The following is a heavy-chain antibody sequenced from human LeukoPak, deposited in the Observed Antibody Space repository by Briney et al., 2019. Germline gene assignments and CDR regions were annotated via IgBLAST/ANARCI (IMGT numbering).Heavy chain of an antibody. Sequence: PSETLSLTCTVSGGSISSSSYYWGWIRQPPGKGLEWIGSIYYSGSTYYNPSLKSRVTISVDTSKNQFSLKLSSVTAADTAVYYCASPTYYYDSSGYPSYFDYWGQGTLVTVSS. CDR3: ASPTYYYDSSGYPSYFDY. J-gene: IGHJ4*02. D-gene: IGHD3-22*01. V-gene: IGHV4-39*01. CDR1: GGSISSSSYY. CDR2: IYYSGST.